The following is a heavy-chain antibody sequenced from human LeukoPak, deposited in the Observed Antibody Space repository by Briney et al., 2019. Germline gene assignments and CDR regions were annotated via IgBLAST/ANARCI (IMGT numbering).Heavy chain of an antibody. CDR1: GFTLSSYG. CDR2: IRYDGSNK. J-gene: IGHJ4*02. V-gene: IGHV3-30*02. Sequence: GGSLRLSCAPPGFTLSSYGMHWVRQAPGKGREWVAFIRYDGSNKYYDDSVKGRFTLSRDNSKNPLYLQMNSLRAEDRAVYYCAKDYSSGLYWGQGTLVTVSS. CDR3: AKDYSSGLY. D-gene: IGHD6-25*01.